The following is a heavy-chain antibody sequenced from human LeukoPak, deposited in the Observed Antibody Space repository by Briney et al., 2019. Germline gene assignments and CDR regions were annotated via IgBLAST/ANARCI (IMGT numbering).Heavy chain of an antibody. D-gene: IGHD5-18*01. Sequence: SETLSLTCTVSGDPINSYYWSWLRQPPGKGLEWIGYIYYSGSTNYNPSLKSRVTISVDTSKNQFSLKLSSVTAADTAVYYCARGPRRGYSYGYYDCWGQGTLVTVSS. J-gene: IGHJ4*02. CDR2: IYYSGST. V-gene: IGHV4-59*08. CDR3: ARGPRRGYSYGYYDC. CDR1: GDPINSYY.